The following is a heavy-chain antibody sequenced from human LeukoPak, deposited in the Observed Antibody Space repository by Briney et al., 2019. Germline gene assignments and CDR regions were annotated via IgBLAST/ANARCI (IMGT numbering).Heavy chain of an antibody. CDR3: TRRPSMTTVTPQYDGPV. V-gene: IGHV3-73*01. Sequence: GGSLKLSCAASGFTFSGSAMHWVRQASGKGLEWVGRIKSKANSYATAYAASVKGRFTISRDDSKNTAYLQMNSLKTEDTGVYYCTRRPSMTTVTPQYDGPVWGKGSTVTVSS. D-gene: IGHD4-17*01. CDR2: IKSKANSYAT. CDR1: GFTFSGSA. J-gene: IGHJ6*04.